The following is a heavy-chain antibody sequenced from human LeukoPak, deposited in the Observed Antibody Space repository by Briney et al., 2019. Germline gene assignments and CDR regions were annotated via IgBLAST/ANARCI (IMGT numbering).Heavy chain of an antibody. V-gene: IGHV1-69*05. D-gene: IGHD6-13*01. J-gene: IGHJ5*02. CDR2: IIPIFGTA. Sequence: ASVKVSCKASGGTFSSYAISWVRQAPGQGLEWMGGIIPIFGTANYAQKFQGRVTITTDESTSTAYMELSSLRPEDTAVYYCASVAAAGTIWFDPWGQGTLVTVSS. CDR1: GGTFSSYA. CDR3: ASVAAAGTIWFDP.